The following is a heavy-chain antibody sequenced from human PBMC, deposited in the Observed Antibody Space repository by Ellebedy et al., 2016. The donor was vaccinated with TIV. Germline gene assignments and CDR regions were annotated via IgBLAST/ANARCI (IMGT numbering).Heavy chain of an antibody. CDR2: INPSGGST. V-gene: IGHV1-46*01. CDR3: ARDGGPPVPAAMDNYYGMDV. D-gene: IGHD2-2*01. J-gene: IGHJ6*02. CDR1: GYTFTFTSYY. Sequence: AASVKVSCKASGYTFTFTSYYMHWVRQAPGQGLEWMGIINPSGGSTSYAQKFQGGVTMTRDTSTSTVYMELSSLRSEDTAVYYCARDGGPPVPAAMDNYYGMDVWGQGTTVTVSS.